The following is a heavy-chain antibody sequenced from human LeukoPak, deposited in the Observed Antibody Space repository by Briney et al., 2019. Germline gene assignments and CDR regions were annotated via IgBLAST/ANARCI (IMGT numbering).Heavy chain of an antibody. CDR2: INSDGSST. Sequence: GGSLRLSCAASGFTFSSYWMHWVRQAPGKGLVRVSRINSDGSSTSYADSVKGRFTISRDNAKNTLYLQMNSLRAEDTAVYYCTTTRLADAFYFDYWGQGTLVTVSS. CDR3: TTTRLADAFYFDY. J-gene: IGHJ4*02. D-gene: IGHD6-13*01. V-gene: IGHV3-74*01. CDR1: GFTFSSYW.